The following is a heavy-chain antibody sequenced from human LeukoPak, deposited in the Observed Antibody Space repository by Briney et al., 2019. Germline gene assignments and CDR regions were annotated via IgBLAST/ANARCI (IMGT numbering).Heavy chain of an antibody. D-gene: IGHD4-17*01. V-gene: IGHV3-7*01. CDR1: GFTLTNYW. J-gene: IGHJ5*01. Sequence: GGSLRLSCIGSGFTLTNYWMSWVRQAPGKGLEWVASIKEDGSDKYYVDSVKGRFTISRDNIRNSLYVQMSSLRAEDTAVYYCARLKDAVTIFDCWGQGILVTVSS. CDR3: ARLKDAVTIFDC. CDR2: IKEDGSDK.